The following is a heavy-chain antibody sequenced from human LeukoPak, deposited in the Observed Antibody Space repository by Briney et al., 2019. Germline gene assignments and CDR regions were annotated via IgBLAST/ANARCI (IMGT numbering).Heavy chain of an antibody. CDR2: IYYSGST. V-gene: IGHV4-59*08. CDR3: ARCSYGGYHFDY. Sequence: SSETLSLTCTVSGGSISNYYWSWIRQPPGKGLEWIGYIYYSGSTNYNPSLKSRVTISVDTSKNQFSLKLSSVTAADTAVYYCARCSYGGYHFDYWGRGTLVTVSS. D-gene: IGHD2-8*01. CDR1: GGSISNYY. J-gene: IGHJ4*02.